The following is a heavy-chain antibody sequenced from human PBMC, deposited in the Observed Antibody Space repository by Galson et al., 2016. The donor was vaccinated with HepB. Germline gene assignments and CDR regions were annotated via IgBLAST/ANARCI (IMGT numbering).Heavy chain of an antibody. J-gene: IGHJ4*02. Sequence: SLRLSCAASGFTFSSYAMNWVRQAPGKGLEWVALISDDGGNKYYVDSVKGRFTISRDNSKNTLYLQMNNLRVEDTAVYYCARDEGEYSLFDSWGQGTQVTVSS. V-gene: IGHV3-30-3*01. D-gene: IGHD5-18*01. CDR1: GFTFSSYA. CDR3: ARDEGEYSLFDS. CDR2: ISDDGGNK.